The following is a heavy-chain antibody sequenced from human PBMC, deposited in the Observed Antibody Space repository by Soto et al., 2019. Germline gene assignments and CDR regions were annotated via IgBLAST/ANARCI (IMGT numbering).Heavy chain of an antibody. D-gene: IGHD3-10*01. CDR1: GCTFSSYP. CDR2: ITPILGIA. V-gene: IGHV1-69*02. J-gene: IGHJ5*02. CDR3: ASQESS. Sequence: QVQLVQSGAEVKKPGSSVKVSCRASGCTFSSYPINWVRQAPGQGLEWMGRITPILGIANYAQKFQGRVTITADKSTSTASMELSSLRSEDTAVYYCASQESSWGQGTLVTVSS.